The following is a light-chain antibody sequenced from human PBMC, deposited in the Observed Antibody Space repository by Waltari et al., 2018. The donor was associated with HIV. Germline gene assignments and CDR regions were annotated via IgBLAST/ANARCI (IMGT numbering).Light chain of an antibody. Sequence: QSALTQPASVSGSPGQSITISCTGTSSDVGGYNYVSWYQQHPGKAPKLMIYEVSNRPSGVSNRFPGSKSGNPASLTISGLQAEDEADYYCSSYTSSSTLDVVFGGGTKLTVL. CDR3: SSYTSSSTLDVV. CDR1: SSDVGGYNY. CDR2: EVS. J-gene: IGLJ2*01. V-gene: IGLV2-14*01.